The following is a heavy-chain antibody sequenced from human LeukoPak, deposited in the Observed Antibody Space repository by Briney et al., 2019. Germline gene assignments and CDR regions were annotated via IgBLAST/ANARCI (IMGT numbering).Heavy chain of an antibody. CDR1: AFTFRSYA. CDR3: ARGYSRFEDYFDY. Sequence: GGSLRLSCAASAFTFRSYAMIWVRQAPGKGLEWVSSISSSSSYIYYADSVKGRFTISRDNAKNSLYLQMNSLRAEDTAVYYCARGYSRFEDYFDYWGQGTLVTVSS. V-gene: IGHV3-21*01. J-gene: IGHJ4*02. CDR2: ISSSSSYI. D-gene: IGHD6-13*01.